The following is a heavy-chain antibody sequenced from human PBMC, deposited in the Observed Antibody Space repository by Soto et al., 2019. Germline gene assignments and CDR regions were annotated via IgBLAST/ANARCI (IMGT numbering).Heavy chain of an antibody. D-gene: IGHD4-17*01. CDR1: GGSISRYY. V-gene: IGHV4-59*08. CDR3: ARHLSYDYGDNFDY. Sequence: SETLSLTCTVSGGSISRYYWSWIRQPPGKGLEGIGSIYYSGRTNYNPSLKSRVTLSVDTSKNQFSLKLSSVTAADTAVYYCARHLSYDYGDNFDYWGQGTLVTVSS. CDR2: IYYSGRT. J-gene: IGHJ4*02.